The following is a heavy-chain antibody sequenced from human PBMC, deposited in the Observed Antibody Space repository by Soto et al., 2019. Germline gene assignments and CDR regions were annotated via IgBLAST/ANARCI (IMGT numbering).Heavy chain of an antibody. J-gene: IGHJ4*02. D-gene: IGHD3-10*01. V-gene: IGHV4-39*07. CDR1: GGSISSSSYY. CDR2: IYYSGST. Sequence: SETLSLTCTVSGGSISSSSYYWGWIRQPPGKGLEWIGSIYYSGSTYYNPSLKSRVTISVDTSKNQFSLKLSSVTAADTAVYYCARMVLTLGFGAFDYWGQGTLVTVSS. CDR3: ARMVLTLGFGAFDY.